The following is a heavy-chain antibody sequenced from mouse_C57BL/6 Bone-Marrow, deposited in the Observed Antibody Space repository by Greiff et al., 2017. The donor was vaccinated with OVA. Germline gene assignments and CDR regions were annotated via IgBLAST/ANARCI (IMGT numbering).Heavy chain of an antibody. D-gene: IGHD1-1*01. J-gene: IGHJ3*01. Sequence: EVKLVESGGGLVQSGRSLRLSCATSGFTFSDFYMEWVRQAPGKGLEWIAASRNKANDYTTEYSASVKGRFIVSRDTSQSILYLQMNALRAEDTAIYYCARDAYYPDYWGQVTLVTVSA. CDR2: SRNKANDYTT. V-gene: IGHV7-1*01. CDR3: ARDAYYPDY. CDR1: GFTFSDFY.